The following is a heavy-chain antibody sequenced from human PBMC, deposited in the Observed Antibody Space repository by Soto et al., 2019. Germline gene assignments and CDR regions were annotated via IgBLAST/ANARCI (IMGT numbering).Heavy chain of an antibody. J-gene: IGHJ5*02. CDR3: VKDLTAMVRVSWFDP. Sequence: PGGSLRLCCSASGLTFGSYAMHWVRQAPGKGLEYVSAISSNGGSTYYADSVKGRFTISRDNSKNTLYLQMSSLRAEDTAVYYCVKDLTAMVRVSWFDPWGQGTLVTVSS. CDR2: ISSNGGST. D-gene: IGHD5-18*01. V-gene: IGHV3-64D*08. CDR1: GLTFGSYA.